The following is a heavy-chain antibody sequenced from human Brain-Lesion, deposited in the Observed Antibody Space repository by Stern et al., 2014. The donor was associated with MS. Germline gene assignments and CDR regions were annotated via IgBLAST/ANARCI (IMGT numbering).Heavy chain of an antibody. CDR1: GGSISSGGYY. CDR3: ARGRVVPGFQYYATDV. CDR2: IFNSGST. V-gene: IGHV4-61*02. D-gene: IGHD2-2*01. Sequence: QVQLQESGPGLVKPSQTLSLSCTVSGGSISSGGYYWSWIRPPAGKGLEWIGRIFNSGSTSYNPSLKGRVPISIDTSKNQFSLRLNSMTAADTAVYYCARGRVVPGFQYYATDVWGQGTTVIVSS. J-gene: IGHJ6*02.